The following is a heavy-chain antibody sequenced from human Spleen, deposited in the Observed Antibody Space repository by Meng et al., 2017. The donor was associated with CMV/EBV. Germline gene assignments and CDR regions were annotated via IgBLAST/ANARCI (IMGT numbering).Heavy chain of an antibody. D-gene: IGHD2-21*02. CDR3: ARGWGRFDY. CDR2: IKQDGSEK. J-gene: IGHJ4*02. Sequence: GESLKISCAASGFTFSSYWMSWVRQAPGKGLEWVANIKQDGSEKYYVDSVKGRFTISRDNAKNSLYLQMNSLRAEDTAVYYCARGWGRFDYWGQGTLVTVSS. CDR1: GFTFSSYW. V-gene: IGHV3-7*01.